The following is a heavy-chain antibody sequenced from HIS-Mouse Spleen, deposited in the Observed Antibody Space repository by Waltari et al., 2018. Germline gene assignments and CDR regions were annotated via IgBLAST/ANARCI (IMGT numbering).Heavy chain of an antibody. CDR1: GFTFSSYA. CDR2: ISYEGSNK. CDR3: AREGSFYYFDY. J-gene: IGHJ4*02. V-gene: IGHV3-30-3*01. Sequence: QVQLVESGGGVVQPGRSLRLSCSASGFTFSSYAMHWVRQAPGKGLEWVAVISYEGSNKYYADSVKGRFTISRDNSKNTLYLQMNSLRAEDTAVYYCAREGSFYYFDYWGQGTLVTGSS. D-gene: IGHD6-13*01.